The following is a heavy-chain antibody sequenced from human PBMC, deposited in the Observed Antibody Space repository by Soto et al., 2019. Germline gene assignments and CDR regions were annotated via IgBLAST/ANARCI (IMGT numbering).Heavy chain of an antibody. V-gene: IGHV4-34*01. J-gene: IGHJ4*02. CDR1: GGSFSDYY. D-gene: IGHD1-26*01. CDR2: INHSGST. CDR3: ARYGISGPTYNFEY. Sequence: QVQLQQWGAGLLKPSETLSLTCAVYGGSFSDYYWSWIRQPPGKGLEWIGEINHSGSTNYNPSLKSRVTISVDTSKNHFSLKLSSVTAADAAVYYCARYGISGPTYNFEYWGQGTLVTVSS.